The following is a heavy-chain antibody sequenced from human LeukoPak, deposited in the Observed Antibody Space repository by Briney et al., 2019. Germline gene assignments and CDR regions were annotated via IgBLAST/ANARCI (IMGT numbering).Heavy chain of an antibody. V-gene: IGHV1-8*02. CDR3: ARLPWASGASSFYYYLAL. Sequence: GASVKVSCKASGYIFTSYGISWVRQAPGQGLEWMASMNPNNGNTAYARKFQDRVTMTRDTSIGTAYLELSALTSDDTAVYYCARLPWASGASSFYYYLALWPKG. CDR1: GYIFTSYG. J-gene: IGHJ6*03. D-gene: IGHD2-2*01. CDR2: MNPNNGNT.